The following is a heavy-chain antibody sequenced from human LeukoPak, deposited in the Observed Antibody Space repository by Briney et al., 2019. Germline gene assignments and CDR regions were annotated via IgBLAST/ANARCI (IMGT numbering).Heavy chain of an antibody. CDR2: ISAYNGDT. CDR3: ARDPSNSSGRNKYFDL. CDR1: GYTFTHHG. D-gene: IGHD6-19*01. J-gene: IGHJ2*01. Sequence: GASVKVSCKASGYTFTHHGITWVRQAPGQGLEWMGWISAYNGDTKYAQKVQGRVTLTTDTSTNTAYMEMRSPRYDDTAVYYCARDPSNSSGRNKYFDLWAVAPWSLSPQ. V-gene: IGHV1-18*01.